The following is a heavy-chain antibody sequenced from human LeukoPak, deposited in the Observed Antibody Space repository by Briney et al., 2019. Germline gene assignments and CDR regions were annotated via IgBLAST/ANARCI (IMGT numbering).Heavy chain of an antibody. D-gene: IGHD3-10*01. V-gene: IGHV4-30-4*08. CDR3: ARDYYGSGSYQNWFDP. CDR2: IYYSGST. CDR1: GGSISSGDYY. Sequence: SETLSLTCTVSGGSISSGDYYWSWIRQPPGKGLEWIGYIYYSGSTYYNPSLKSRVTISVDTSKNQFSLKLSSVTAADTAVYYCARDYYGSGSYQNWFDPWGQGTLVTVSS. J-gene: IGHJ5*02.